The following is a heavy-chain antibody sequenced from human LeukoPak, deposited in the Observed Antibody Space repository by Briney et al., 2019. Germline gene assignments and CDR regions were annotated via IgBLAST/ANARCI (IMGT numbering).Heavy chain of an antibody. J-gene: IGHJ6*03. CDR3: ARDDTTSDTIYYYYYYMDV. D-gene: IGHD4-17*01. Sequence: ASVKVSCKASGYTFTSYGISWVRQAPGQGLEWMGWISAYSGNTNYAQKLQGRVTMTTDTSTSTAYMELRSLRSDDTAVYYCARDDTTSDTIYYYYYYMDVWGKGTTVTVSS. V-gene: IGHV1-18*01. CDR1: GYTFTSYG. CDR2: ISAYSGNT.